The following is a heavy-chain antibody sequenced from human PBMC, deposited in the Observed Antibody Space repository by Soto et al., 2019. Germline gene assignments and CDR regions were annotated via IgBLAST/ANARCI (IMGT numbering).Heavy chain of an antibody. J-gene: IGHJ5*02. D-gene: IGHD4-4*01. CDR1: GYSFTRHD. V-gene: IGHV1-8*01. CDR3: ARGAYNDYSHWFDP. Sequence: QVQLVQSGAEVRKPGASVRGSCKATGYSFTRHDINWLRQAAGQGLEWMGWMNPNRVNAVYAQKFPGRVTMTRNTSITAAYSEVTSLQSEDKAVYFCARGAYNDYSHWFDPWGQGTLGTGSS. CDR2: MNPNRVNA.